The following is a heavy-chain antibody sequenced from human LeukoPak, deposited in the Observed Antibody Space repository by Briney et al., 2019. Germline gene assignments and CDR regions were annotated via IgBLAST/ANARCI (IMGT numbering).Heavy chain of an antibody. J-gene: IGHJ4*02. CDR2: IYYGGST. CDR3: ARGNYYDSSGYYSVPDY. D-gene: IGHD3-22*01. CDR1: GGSISSGGYY. V-gene: IGHV4-31*03. Sequence: PSETLSLTCTVSGGSISSGGYYWGWIRQHPGKGLEWIGYIYYGGSTYYNPSLKSRVTISVDTSKNQFSLKLSSVTAADTAVYYCARGNYYDSSGYYSVPDYWGQGTLVTVSS.